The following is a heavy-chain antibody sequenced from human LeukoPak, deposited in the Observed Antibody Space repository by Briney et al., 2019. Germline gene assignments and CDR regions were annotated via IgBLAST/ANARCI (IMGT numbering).Heavy chain of an antibody. V-gene: IGHV1-18*04. J-gene: IGHJ4*02. Sequence: ASVKVSCKASGYTFTGYYMHWVRQAPGQGLEWMGWISAYSGNTNYAQKLQGRVTMTRDTSTSTAYMELRSLRSDDTAVYYCARGLEGGYEFPFDHWGQGTLVTVSS. CDR1: GYTFTGYY. CDR3: ARGLEGGYEFPFDH. CDR2: ISAYSGNT. D-gene: IGHD5-12*01.